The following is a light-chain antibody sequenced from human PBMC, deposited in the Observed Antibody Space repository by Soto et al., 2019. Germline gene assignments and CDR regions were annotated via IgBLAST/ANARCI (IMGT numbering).Light chain of an antibody. CDR1: QSISSY. V-gene: IGKV1-39*01. J-gene: IGKJ1*01. CDR3: QQYNNWPPWT. Sequence: DIQMTQSPSSLSASVGDRVTLTCRASQSISSYLNWYQQKPGKAPKLLIYAASSLQSGVPSRFSGSGSGTDFTLTISSLQPEDFAVYYCQQYNNWPPWTFGQGTKVDIK. CDR2: AAS.